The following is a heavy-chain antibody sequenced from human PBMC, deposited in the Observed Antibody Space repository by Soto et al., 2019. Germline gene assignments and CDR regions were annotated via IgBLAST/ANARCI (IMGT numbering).Heavy chain of an antibody. CDR3: ARLVYDSSGYRPG. J-gene: IGHJ4*02. CDR1: GGSISSSSYY. CDR2: IYYSGST. V-gene: IGHV4-39*01. D-gene: IGHD3-22*01. Sequence: SETLSLTSTVSGGSISSSSYYWGWIRQPPGKGLEWIGSIYYSGSTYYNPSLKSRVTISVDTSKNQSSLKLSSVTAADTAVYYCARLVYDSSGYRPGWGQGTLVTVSS.